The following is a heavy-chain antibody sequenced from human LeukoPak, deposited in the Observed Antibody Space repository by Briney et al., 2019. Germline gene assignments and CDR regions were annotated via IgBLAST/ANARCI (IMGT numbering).Heavy chain of an antibody. CDR3: AKVGRYSYGWTVGPPNVYFFDH. D-gene: IGHD5-18*01. J-gene: IGHJ4*02. V-gene: IGHV3-23*01. CDR2: ITGSGGST. CDR1: GFTLSSNW. Sequence: GGSLRLSCAASGFTLSSNWMTWVRQAPGKGLEWVSAITGSGGSTYYADSVRGRFTISRVNSQSTLYLHLRSLSPEDTAVYYCAKVGRYSYGWTVGPPNVYFFDHWGQGSLVTVSS.